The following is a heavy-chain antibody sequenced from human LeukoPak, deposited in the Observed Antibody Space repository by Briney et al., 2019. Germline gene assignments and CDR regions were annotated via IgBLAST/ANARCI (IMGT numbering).Heavy chain of an antibody. D-gene: IGHD2-15*01. Sequence: GGSPRLSCAASGFTVSSNYMSWVRQAPGKGLEWVSVIYSGGSTYYADSVKGRFTISRDNSKNTLYLQMNSLRAEDTAVYYCSTGVVVVAADKPSLDYWGQGTLVTVSS. V-gene: IGHV3-66*01. J-gene: IGHJ4*02. CDR1: GFTVSSNY. CDR3: STGVVVVAADKPSLDY. CDR2: IYSGGST.